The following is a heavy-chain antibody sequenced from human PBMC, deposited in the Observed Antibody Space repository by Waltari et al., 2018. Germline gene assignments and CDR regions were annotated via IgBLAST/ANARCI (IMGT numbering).Heavy chain of an antibody. CDR2: IYTSGST. D-gene: IGHD3-22*01. Sequence: QVQLQESGPGLVKPSETLSLTCTVSGGSISSYYWSWIRQPAGKGLEWIGRIYTSGSTNYNPSLKSRVTMSVDTSKNQFSLKLSSVTAADTAVYYCARGHDSSGYYSVGESDVWGKGTTVTVSS. CDR3: ARGHDSSGYYSVGESDV. CDR1: GGSISSYY. J-gene: IGHJ6*04. V-gene: IGHV4-4*07.